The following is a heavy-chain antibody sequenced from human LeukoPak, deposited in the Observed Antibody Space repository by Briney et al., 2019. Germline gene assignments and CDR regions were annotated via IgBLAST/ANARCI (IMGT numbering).Heavy chain of an antibody. CDR2: IIPIFGTA. V-gene: IGHV1-69*05. J-gene: IGHJ4*02. Sequence: AVKVSCKACGGTFISYSMSWVGQAPGQGVEGMGGIIPIFGTANYAQKFQGRVTIATDESTSTAYMELSSLRSEGTAVYYCARTTCSSTSCSLGDYWGQGTLVTVSS. CDR1: GGTFISYS. CDR3: ARTTCSSTSCSLGDY. D-gene: IGHD2-2*01.